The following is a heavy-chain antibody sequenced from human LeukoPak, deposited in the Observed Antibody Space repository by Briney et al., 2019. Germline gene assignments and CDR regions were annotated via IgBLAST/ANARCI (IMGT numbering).Heavy chain of an antibody. CDR1: GGSISSCNW. D-gene: IGHD6-19*01. J-gene: IGHJ3*02. CDR2: IYHSGST. CDR3: ARAGYSSGWSGAFDI. Sequence: SETLSLTCAVSGGSISSCNWWRRVRHPPRKGLEWRGKIYHSGSTNYTPSHKSRVTTSVDKSKNQFSLKLSSVTAADTAVYYCARAGYSSGWSGAFDIWGQGTMVTVSS. V-gene: IGHV4-4*02.